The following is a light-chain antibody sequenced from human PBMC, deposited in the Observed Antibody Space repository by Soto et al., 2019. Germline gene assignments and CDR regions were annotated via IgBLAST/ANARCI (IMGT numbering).Light chain of an antibody. Sequence: QSVLTQPPSVSAAPGQKVSISCSGSSYNIGDNYVSWYQHFPGRAPKLLIYDNNKRPSGIPDRFSGSASGTSATLGITGLQTGDEADYYCGTWDTSLSAGVFGAGTKLTVL. CDR3: GTWDTSLSAGV. V-gene: IGLV1-51*01. J-gene: IGLJ2*01. CDR1: SYNIGDNY. CDR2: DNN.